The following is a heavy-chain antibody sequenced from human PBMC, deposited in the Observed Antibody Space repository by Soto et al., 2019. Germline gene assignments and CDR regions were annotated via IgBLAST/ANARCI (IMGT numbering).Heavy chain of an antibody. CDR1: GFTFDDYG. Sequence: GGSLRLSCAASGFTFDDYGMSWVRQAPGKGLEWVSGINWNGGSKGYADSLKGRFTSSRDNAKNSLYLQMNSLRAEDTALYHCARHEYGDTGYYYYMDVWGKGTTVTVSS. D-gene: IGHD4-17*01. J-gene: IGHJ6*03. CDR3: ARHEYGDTGYYYYMDV. V-gene: IGHV3-20*01. CDR2: INWNGGSK.